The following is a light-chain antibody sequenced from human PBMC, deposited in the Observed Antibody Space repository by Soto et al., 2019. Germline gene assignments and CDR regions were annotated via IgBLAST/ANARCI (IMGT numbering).Light chain of an antibody. CDR2: EVS. Sequence: QSALTQPPSVSGSPGQSVTISCTGTSSDVGSYNRVSWYQQPPGTAPKLIIYEVSNRPSEVPDRFSGSKSGNTASLTISGRQADDEADYYCSSYTSTSTLGVFGTGTKLTVL. V-gene: IGLV2-18*02. J-gene: IGLJ1*01. CDR1: SSDVGSYNR. CDR3: SSYTSTSTLGV.